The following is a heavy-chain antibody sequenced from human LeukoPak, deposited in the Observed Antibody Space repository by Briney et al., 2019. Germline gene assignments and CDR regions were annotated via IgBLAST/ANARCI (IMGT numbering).Heavy chain of an antibody. Sequence: GGSLRLSRAASGFTFDDYGMSWVRQAPGKGLEWVSGINWDGGSTGYADSVKGRFTISRDNAKNSLYLQMNSLRAEDAALYYCARGTYDGFFDYWGQGTLLTVSS. J-gene: IGHJ4*02. CDR1: GFTFDDYG. D-gene: IGHD3-10*01. CDR3: ARGTYDGFFDY. CDR2: INWDGGST. V-gene: IGHV3-20*04.